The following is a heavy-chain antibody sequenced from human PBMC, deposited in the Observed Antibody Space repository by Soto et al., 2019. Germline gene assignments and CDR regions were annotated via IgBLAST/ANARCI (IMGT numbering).Heavy chain of an antibody. CDR3: GRDGPYYYGFDC. CDR1: GDSISNSDYY. CDR2: IDYSGST. J-gene: IGHJ6*02. V-gene: IGHV4-30-4*01. Sequence: SETLSLTCTVSGDSISNSDYYWNWIRQSPGKGLEWIASIDYSGSTPYNPSLKSRVVISADTSKNLFSLQLRSVTAADTALYFCGRDGPYYYGFDCWGQGPTVTVSS.